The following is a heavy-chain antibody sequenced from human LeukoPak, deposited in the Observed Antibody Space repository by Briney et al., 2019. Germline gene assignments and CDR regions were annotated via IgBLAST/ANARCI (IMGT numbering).Heavy chain of an antibody. CDR2: IRYDGTNR. CDR3: VKVIYCNGDSCYGEYFQH. J-gene: IGHJ1*01. V-gene: IGHV3-30*02. D-gene: IGHD2-15*01. CDR1: GFTFSHFG. Sequence: GGSLRLSCAASGFTFSHFGMHWVRQAPAKGLEWVAFIRYDGTNRYYADLGKGRFTISRDNSKNTLYLQMNSLRAEDTAVYYCVKVIYCNGDSCYGEYFQHWGQGTLVTVSS.